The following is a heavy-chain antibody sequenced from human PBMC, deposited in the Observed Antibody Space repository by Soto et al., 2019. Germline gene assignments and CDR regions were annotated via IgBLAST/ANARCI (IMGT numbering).Heavy chain of an antibody. Sequence: QVQLQESGPGLVKPSQTLSLTCTGSGGSINSGGYCWSGIRQHPVKGLDWIGCISYGGSTSYNPSLKSRVTISVDTSKNQFSLKLTSVTAADTAVYYGSRGILVWGQGALITVSS. CDR3: SRGILV. CDR1: GGSINSGGYC. CDR2: ISYGGST. D-gene: IGHD5-18*01. J-gene: IGHJ1*01. V-gene: IGHV4-31*03.